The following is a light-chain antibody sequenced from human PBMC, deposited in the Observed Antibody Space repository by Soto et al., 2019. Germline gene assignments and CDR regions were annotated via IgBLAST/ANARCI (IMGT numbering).Light chain of an antibody. V-gene: IGLV2-14*01. CDR3: SSYTV. Sequence: QSALTQPASVSGSPGQSITISCTGTSSDVGSYNYVSWYQQHPGKAPKLMIYEVSNRPSGVSNRFSGSKSGNTASLTISGLQAEDEADYYCSSYTVFGGGTKLTVL. J-gene: IGLJ2*01. CDR1: SSDVGSYNY. CDR2: EVS.